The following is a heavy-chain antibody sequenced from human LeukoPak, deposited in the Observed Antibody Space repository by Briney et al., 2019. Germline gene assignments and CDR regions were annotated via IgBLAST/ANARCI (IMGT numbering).Heavy chain of an antibody. J-gene: IGHJ4*02. CDR1: GFPFSSHC. D-gene: IGHD5-12*01. CDR2: ISPGGSPS. V-gene: IGHV3-23*01. CDR3: AKDGAWLRFDD. Sequence: GGSLRLSCAGSGFPFSSHCMNWVRQAPGKWLEWVSGISPGGSPSSHADSGQGRFTISRDDSKNTLYLQMKNLRAEDTAVYYWAKDGAWLRFDDWGQGILVTVAS.